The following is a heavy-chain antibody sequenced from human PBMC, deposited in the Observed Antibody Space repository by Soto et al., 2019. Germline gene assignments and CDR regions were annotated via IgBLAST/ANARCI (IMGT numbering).Heavy chain of an antibody. J-gene: IGHJ6*03. V-gene: IGHV1-3*01. CDR3: ARAWGITIFGNMEV. Sequence: ASVKVSCKASGYTFTSYAMHWVRQAPGQRLEWMGWINAGNGNTKYSQKFQGRVTITRDTSASTAYMGLSSLRSEDTAVYYCARAWGITIFGNMEVWGKGTTVTVSS. D-gene: IGHD3-3*01. CDR1: GYTFTSYA. CDR2: INAGNGNT.